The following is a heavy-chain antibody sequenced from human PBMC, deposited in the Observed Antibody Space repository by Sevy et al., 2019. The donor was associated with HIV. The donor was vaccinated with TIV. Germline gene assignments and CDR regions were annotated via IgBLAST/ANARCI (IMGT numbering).Heavy chain of an antibody. CDR2: ISGSGGNI. D-gene: IGHD5-12*01. CDR3: AKEGSGYDA. Sequence: GGSLRLSCAVSGFTFSSYVITWVRQAPGKGLEWVSTISGSGGNIYYADSVKGRFTISRDNSNKMVFLELTSLRADDTALYYCAKEGSGYDAWGQGTLVTVSS. V-gene: IGHV3-23*01. J-gene: IGHJ5*02. CDR1: GFTFSSYV.